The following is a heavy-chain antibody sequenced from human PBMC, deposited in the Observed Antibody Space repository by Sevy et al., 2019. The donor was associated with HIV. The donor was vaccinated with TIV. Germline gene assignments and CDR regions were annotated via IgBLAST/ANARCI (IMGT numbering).Heavy chain of an antibody. CDR3: ATSPDYYDSSRDAFDI. Sequence: ASVKVSCKVSGYTLTELSIHWVRQAPGKGLEWMGGFDPEDGETIYAQKFQGRVTMTEDTSTDTAYMELSSLRSEDTAVYYCATSPDYYDSSRDAFDIWGHGQWSPSPQ. D-gene: IGHD3-22*01. CDR1: GYTLTELS. J-gene: IGHJ3*02. CDR2: FDPEDGET. V-gene: IGHV1-24*01.